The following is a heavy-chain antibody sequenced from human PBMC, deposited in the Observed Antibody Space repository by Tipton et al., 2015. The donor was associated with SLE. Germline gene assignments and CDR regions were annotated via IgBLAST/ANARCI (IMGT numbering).Heavy chain of an antibody. Sequence: SLRLSCAASGFIISSYWMSWVRQAPGKGLEWVANIKYDGSVKYYVDSVKDRLTISRDNAKHSLYLQMNSLRVEDTAVYYCASGRGLVYWGQGTLVTVSS. CDR2: IKYDGSVK. D-gene: IGHD6-19*01. CDR3: ASGRGLVY. CDR1: GFIISSYW. V-gene: IGHV3-7*01. J-gene: IGHJ4*02.